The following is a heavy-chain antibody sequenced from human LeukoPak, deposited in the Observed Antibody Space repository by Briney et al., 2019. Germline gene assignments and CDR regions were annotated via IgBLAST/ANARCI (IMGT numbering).Heavy chain of an antibody. V-gene: IGHV1-2*02. CDR2: INPDSGDT. Sequence: ASVKASCKTSGYTFIGNYIHWLRQAPGQGLEWMGWINPDSGDTSYAQQFQGRVTMTRDTSISTAYMELNSLRSDDTAVYYCARDLRRGWSRDGYIPFDYWGQGTLVTVSS. D-gene: IGHD5-24*01. J-gene: IGHJ4*02. CDR1: GYTFIGNY. CDR3: ARDLRRGWSRDGYIPFDY.